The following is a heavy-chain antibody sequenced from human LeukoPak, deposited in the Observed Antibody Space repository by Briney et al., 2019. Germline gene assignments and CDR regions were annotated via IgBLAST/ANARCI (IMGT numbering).Heavy chain of an antibody. CDR2: ISSSSSTI. V-gene: IGHV3-48*01. CDR3: AKDRDWNYDPY. Sequence: GGSLRLSCAASGFTFSSYSMNWVRQAPGKGLEWVSYISSSSSTIYYADSVKGRFTISRDNSKNTLYLQMNSLRAEDTAVYYCAKDRDWNYDPYWGQGTLVTVSS. CDR1: GFTFSSYS. D-gene: IGHD1-7*01. J-gene: IGHJ4*02.